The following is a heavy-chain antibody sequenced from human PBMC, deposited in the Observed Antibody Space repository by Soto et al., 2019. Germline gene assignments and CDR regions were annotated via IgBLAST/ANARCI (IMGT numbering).Heavy chain of an antibody. V-gene: IGHV1-69*06. J-gene: IGHJ5*02. CDR3: ARDPHEFWTSCWFDP. CDR2: IIAIYGTA. CDR1: GGTFSSYA. Sequence: ASVKVSCKASGGTFSSYAISWVRQAPGQGLEWMGGIIAIYGTANYAQKFQGRVTITADKSTSTAYMELRSLRSDDTAIYYCARDPHEFWTSCWFDPWGQGTPVTVSS. D-gene: IGHD3-3*01.